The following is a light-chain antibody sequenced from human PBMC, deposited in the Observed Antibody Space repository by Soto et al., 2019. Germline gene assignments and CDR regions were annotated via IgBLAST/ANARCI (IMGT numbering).Light chain of an antibody. CDR3: QQYNHWPRMLS. CDR1: QSLSSN. CDR2: DTS. Sequence: EIVLTQFPATLSVSPGERATLTCRASQSLSSNLAWYQQRRGQAPRLLMFDTSTRASDTPARFSGSGSGTEFTLTIASLQSEDFAFYYCQQYNHWPRMLSFGGGIKVELK. J-gene: IGKJ4*01. V-gene: IGKV3-15*01.